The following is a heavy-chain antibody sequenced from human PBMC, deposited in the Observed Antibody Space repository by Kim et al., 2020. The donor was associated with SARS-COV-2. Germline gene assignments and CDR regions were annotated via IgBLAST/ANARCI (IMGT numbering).Heavy chain of an antibody. V-gene: IGHV1-69*13. J-gene: IGHJ5*02. CDR2: IIPIFGTA. Sequence: SVKVSCKASGGTFSSYAISWVRQAPGQGLEWMGGIIPIFGTANYAQKFQGRVTITADESTSTAYMELSSLRSEDTAVYYCARLMGATTEDPKLNWFDPWGQGTLVTVSS. CDR1: GGTFSSYA. CDR3: ARLMGATTEDPKLNWFDP. D-gene: IGHD1-26*01.